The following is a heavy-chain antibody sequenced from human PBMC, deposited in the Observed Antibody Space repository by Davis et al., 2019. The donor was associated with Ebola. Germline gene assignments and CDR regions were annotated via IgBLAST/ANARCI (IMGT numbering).Heavy chain of an antibody. J-gene: IGHJ3*01. CDR3: AKDNRNIWSEV. CDR1: GFSISDHY. Sequence: GESLKISCAASGFSISDHYMDWVRQAPGKGLEWVSTYGTSADTYYADSVKGRFTISRDNSKNTLYLQMNGLRVEDTAIYYCAKDNRNIWSEVWGQGTMVTVSS. D-gene: IGHD2/OR15-2a*01. V-gene: IGHV3-69-1*01. CDR2: YGTSADT.